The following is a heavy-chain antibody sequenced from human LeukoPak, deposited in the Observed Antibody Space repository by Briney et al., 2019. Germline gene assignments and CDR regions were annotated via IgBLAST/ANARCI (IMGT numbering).Heavy chain of an antibody. J-gene: IGHJ6*03. CDR2: IYYSGNI. CDR3: ARLRPYSSSWSYYYYMDV. D-gene: IGHD6-13*01. Sequence: PSETLSLTCTVSGGSISSYYWSWIRQPPGKGLEWIGYIYYSGNIDYNPSLKSRVTISLDTSKNQFSLKLSSVTAADTAVYYCARLRPYSSSWSYYYYMDVWGKGTTVTISS. V-gene: IGHV4-59*12. CDR1: GGSISSYY.